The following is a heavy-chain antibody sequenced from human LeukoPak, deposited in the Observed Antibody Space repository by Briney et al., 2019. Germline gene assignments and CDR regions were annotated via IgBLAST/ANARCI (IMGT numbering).Heavy chain of an antibody. CDR2: INHSGST. D-gene: IGHD1-26*01. V-gene: IGHV4-38-2*02. CDR3: ARPRIVGVSGAFDI. Sequence: SETLSLTCTVSGYSISSGYYWGWIRQPPGKGLEWIGEINHSGSTNYNPSLKSRVTVSVDTSKNQFSLRLSSVTAADTAVYYCARPRIVGVSGAFDIWGQGTTVTVSS. J-gene: IGHJ3*02. CDR1: GYSISSGYY.